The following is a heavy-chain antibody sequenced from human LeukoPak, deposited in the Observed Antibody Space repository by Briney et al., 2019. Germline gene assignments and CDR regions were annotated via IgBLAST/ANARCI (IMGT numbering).Heavy chain of an antibody. V-gene: IGHV1-18*01. CDR2: ISAYNGNT. Sequence: ASVKVSCKASGYTFTSYGISWVRQAPGQGLEWMGWISAYNGNTNYAQKLQGRVTMTTDTSTSTAYMELRSLRSDDTAVYYCARPTFSRYSGSYYPLDYWGQGTLVNGSS. J-gene: IGHJ4*02. CDR3: ARPTFSRYSGSYYPLDY. D-gene: IGHD1-26*01. CDR1: GYTFTSYG.